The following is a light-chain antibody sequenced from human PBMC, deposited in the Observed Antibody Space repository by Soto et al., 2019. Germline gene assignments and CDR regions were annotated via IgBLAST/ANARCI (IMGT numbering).Light chain of an antibody. J-gene: IGKJ1*01. CDR2: AAS. CDR3: LQDYNYPRT. V-gene: IGKV1-6*01. CDR1: QGIRND. Sequence: AIQMTQSPSSLSASVGDSVTITCRASQGIRNDLGWYQQKPGKAPKLLIYAASTLQSGVPARFSGSRSGPDFTLTISSLQPEDFATYYCLQDYNYPRTFGQGTKVESK.